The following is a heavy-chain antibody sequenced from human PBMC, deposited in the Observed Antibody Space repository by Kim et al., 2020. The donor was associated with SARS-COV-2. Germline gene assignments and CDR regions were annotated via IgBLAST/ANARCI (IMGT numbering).Heavy chain of an antibody. Sequence: NSGGTNYAQKFQGRVTMTRDTSISTAYMELSRLRSDDTVVYYCARDQGDYWGQGTLVTVSS. V-gene: IGHV1-2*05. J-gene: IGHJ4*02. CDR2: NSGGT. CDR3: ARDQGDY.